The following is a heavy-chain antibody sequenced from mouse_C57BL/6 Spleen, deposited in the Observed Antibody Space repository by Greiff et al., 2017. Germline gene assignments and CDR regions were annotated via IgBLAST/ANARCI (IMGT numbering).Heavy chain of an antibody. CDR1: GFSFNTYA. Sequence: EVHLVESGGGLVQPKGSLKLSCAASGFSFNTYAMNWVRQAPGKGLEWVARIRSKSNNYATYYADSVKDRFTISRDDSESMLYLQMNNLKTEDTAMYYCVRGDGYLYFDYWGQGTTLTVSS. CDR2: IRSKSNNYAT. D-gene: IGHD2-3*01. CDR3: VRGDGYLYFDY. J-gene: IGHJ2*01. V-gene: IGHV10-1*01.